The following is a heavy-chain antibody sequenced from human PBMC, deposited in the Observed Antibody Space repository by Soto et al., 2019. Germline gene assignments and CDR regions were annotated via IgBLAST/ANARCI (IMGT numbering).Heavy chain of an antibody. CDR3: ATRAGYKAFVH. CDR2: ISRSDTT. J-gene: IGHJ4*02. D-gene: IGHD5-12*01. CDR1: GFTFVGSV. V-gene: IGHV3-23*01. Sequence: EVQLLESGGGLVQPGGSLRLSCAASGFTFVGSVMNWVRQAPGKGLEWVSTISRSDTTYYADSVKGRFTISRDSAGNTLYFQMNSMRAEDMAFYYCATRAGYKAFVHWGQGYLVTVSS.